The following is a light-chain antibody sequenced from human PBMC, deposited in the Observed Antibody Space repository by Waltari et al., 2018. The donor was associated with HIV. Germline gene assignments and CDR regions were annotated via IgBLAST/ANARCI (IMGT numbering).Light chain of an antibody. Sequence: QSALSQPASVSGSFGQSITLSCTVTSSFVGGYHYVSWYQQQPGKAPKLLISGVSNRPSGVSSRFSGAKSGNTASLTIFWLQAEDEADYYCSSYTNRDTVVFGGGTKLTVV. CDR2: GVS. CDR1: SSFVGGYHY. V-gene: IGLV2-14*03. CDR3: SSYTNRDTVV. J-gene: IGLJ2*01.